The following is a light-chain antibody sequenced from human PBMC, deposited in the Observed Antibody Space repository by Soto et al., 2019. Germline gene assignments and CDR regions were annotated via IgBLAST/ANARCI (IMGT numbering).Light chain of an antibody. J-gene: IGKJ1*01. V-gene: IGKV3D-15*01. CDR2: GAS. CDR3: HQRQSWPRT. CDR1: QSVRNY. Sequence: EIVMTQSPATLSVSPGGRATLSCGASQSVRNYLAWYQQKPGQAPRLLIYGASTRAAGIPARFSASGTGTDFTLTISDVQPEDFAVYYCHQRQSWPRTFGQGTKVDIK.